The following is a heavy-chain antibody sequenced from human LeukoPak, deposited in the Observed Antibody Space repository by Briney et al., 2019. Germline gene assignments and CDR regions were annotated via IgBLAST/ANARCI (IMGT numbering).Heavy chain of an antibody. D-gene: IGHD2-15*01. CDR2: IYTSGST. CDR3: ARTGYCSGGSCYHYYYYYMDV. J-gene: IGHJ6*03. CDR1: GGSISSGSYY. V-gene: IGHV4-61*02. Sequence: SQTLSLTCTVSGGSISSGSYYWSWIRQPAGKGLEWIGRIYTSGSTNYNPSLQSRVTISVDTSKNQFSLKLSSVTAADTAVYYCARTGYCSGGSCYHYYYYYMDVWGKGTTVTISS.